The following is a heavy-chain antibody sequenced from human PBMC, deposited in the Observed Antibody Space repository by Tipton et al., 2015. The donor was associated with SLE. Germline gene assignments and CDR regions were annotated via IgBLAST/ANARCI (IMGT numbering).Heavy chain of an antibody. CDR1: GGSISSHY. CDR2: IYYSGST. Sequence: TLSLTCTVSGGSISSHYWSWIRQPPGKGLEWIGSIYYSGSTYYNPSLKSRVTISVDTSKNQFSLKLSSVTAADTAVYYCAILEYSSSSAPFDYWGQGTLVTVSS. J-gene: IGHJ4*02. D-gene: IGHD6-6*01. CDR3: AILEYSSSSAPFDY. V-gene: IGHV4-59*05.